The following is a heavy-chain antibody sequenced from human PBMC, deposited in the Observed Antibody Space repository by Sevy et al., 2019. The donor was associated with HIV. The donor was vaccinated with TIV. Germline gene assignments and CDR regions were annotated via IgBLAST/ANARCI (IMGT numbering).Heavy chain of an antibody. CDR1: GYTFTSYG. CDR3: ARDTPLGFGELLFDY. Sequence: ASVKVSCKASGYTFTSYGISWVRQAPGQGLEWMGWTSVYNGNTKYAQKLQGRVTMTTDTSTITAYMELRSLRSDDTAVYYCARDTPLGFGELLFDYWGQGTLVTVSS. V-gene: IGHV1-18*04. D-gene: IGHD3-10*01. J-gene: IGHJ4*02. CDR2: TSVYNGNT.